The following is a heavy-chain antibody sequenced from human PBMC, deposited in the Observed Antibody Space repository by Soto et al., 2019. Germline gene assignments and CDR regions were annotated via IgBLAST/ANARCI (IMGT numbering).Heavy chain of an antibody. D-gene: IGHD3-22*01. CDR2: IDPSDSYT. CDR3: ARQDTMIVVVPLGYGMDV. V-gene: IGHV5-10-1*01. Sequence: PGESLKISCKGSGYSFTSHWISWVRQMPGKGLEWMGRIDPSDSYTNYSPSFQGHVTISADKSISTAYLQWSSLKASDTAMYYCARQDTMIVVVPLGYGMDVWGQGTTVTVSS. J-gene: IGHJ6*02. CDR1: GYSFTSHW.